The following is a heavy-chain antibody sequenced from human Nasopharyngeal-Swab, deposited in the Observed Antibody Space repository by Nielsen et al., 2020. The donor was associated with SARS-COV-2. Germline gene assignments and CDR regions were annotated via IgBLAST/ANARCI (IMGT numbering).Heavy chain of an antibody. CDR3: AQVEVPNDY. D-gene: IGHD3-3*01. V-gene: IGHV3-23*01. Sequence: GGSLRLSCAASGITFSNQAMTWVRQAPGKGMEWVSAISIYGDKTYYADSVRGRFTISRDNSKNRLSLEMNSLRVGDTAMYYCAQVEVPNDYWGQGTLVTVSS. J-gene: IGHJ4*02. CDR2: ISIYGDKT. CDR1: GITFSNQA.